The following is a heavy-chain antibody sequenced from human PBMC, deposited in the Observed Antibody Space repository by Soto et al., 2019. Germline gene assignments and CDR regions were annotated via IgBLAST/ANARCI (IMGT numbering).Heavy chain of an antibody. D-gene: IGHD3-22*01. CDR1: GGSVSSGSYY. J-gene: IGHJ4*02. V-gene: IGHV4-61*01. Sequence: SETLSLTCTVSGGSVSSGSYYWSWIRQPPGKGLEWIGYIYYSGSTNYNPSLKSRVTISVETSKNQFSLKLSSVTAADTAVYYCARGQEYYYDSSGYYVLRYFDYWGQGTLVTVSS. CDR3: ARGQEYYYDSSGYYVLRYFDY. CDR2: IYYSGST.